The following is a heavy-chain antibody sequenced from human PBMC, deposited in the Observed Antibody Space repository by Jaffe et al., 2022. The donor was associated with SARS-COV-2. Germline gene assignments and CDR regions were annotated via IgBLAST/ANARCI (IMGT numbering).Heavy chain of an antibody. D-gene: IGHD2-15*01. Sequence: QVQLQESGPGLVKPSGTLSLTCAVSGGSISSSNWWSWVRQPPGKGLEWIGEIYHSGSTNYNPSLKSRVTISVDKSKNQFSLKLSSVTAADTAVYYCARAGWYCSGGSCYSAGIFDYWGQGTLVTVSS. J-gene: IGHJ4*02. CDR2: IYHSGST. CDR3: ARAGWYCSGGSCYSAGIFDY. CDR1: GGSISSSNW. V-gene: IGHV4-4*02.